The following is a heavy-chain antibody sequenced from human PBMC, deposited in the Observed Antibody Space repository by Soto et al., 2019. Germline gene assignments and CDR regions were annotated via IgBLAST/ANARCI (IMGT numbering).Heavy chain of an antibody. V-gene: IGHV3-23*01. CDR1: GFNFNTFA. J-gene: IGHJ5*02. CDR2: ISSSGGSR. CDR3: AKDPPSPWTANWVDP. Sequence: PGGSLRLSCAASGFNFNTFAMSWIRQAPGQGLEWVSHISSSGGSRDYADSVRGRFTISRYNSKHVPFLQMNSLRADDTATYYCAKDPPSPWTANWVDPWGKGTLVTVSS. D-gene: IGHD1-1*01.